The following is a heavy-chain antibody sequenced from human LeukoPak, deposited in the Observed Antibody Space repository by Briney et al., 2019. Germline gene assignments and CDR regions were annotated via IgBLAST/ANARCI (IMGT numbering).Heavy chain of an antibody. CDR1: GFTFSSYA. Sequence: GGSLRLSCAASGFTFSSYAMRWVRQAPGKGLEWVSAISGSGGSTYYADSVKGRFTISRDNSKNTLYLQMNSLRAEDTAVYYCAKDSGMIITEYFQHWGQGTLVTVSS. V-gene: IGHV3-23*01. CDR3: AKDSGMIITEYFQH. D-gene: IGHD3-10*01. CDR2: ISGSGGST. J-gene: IGHJ1*01.